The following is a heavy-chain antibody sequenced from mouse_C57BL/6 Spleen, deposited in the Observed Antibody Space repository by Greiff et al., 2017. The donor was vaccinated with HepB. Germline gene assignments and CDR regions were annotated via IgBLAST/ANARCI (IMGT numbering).Heavy chain of an antibody. CDR2: ISSGSSTI. V-gene: IGHV5-17*01. Sequence: EVQLQESGGGLVKPGGSLKLSCAASGFTFSDYGMHWVRQAPEKGLEWVAYISSGSSTIYYADTVKGRFTISRDNAKNTLFLQMTSLRSEDTAMYYCARVAYGSSYDYAMDYWGQGTSVTVSS. CDR3: ARVAYGSSYDYAMDY. CDR1: GFTFSDYG. J-gene: IGHJ4*01. D-gene: IGHD1-1*01.